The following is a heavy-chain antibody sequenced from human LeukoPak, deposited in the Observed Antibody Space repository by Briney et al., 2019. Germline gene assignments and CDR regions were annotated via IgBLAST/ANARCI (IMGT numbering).Heavy chain of an antibody. CDR1: GLTFSNYW. CDR3: AREGGGGGYYSDSYGHPHFDC. D-gene: IGHD3-22*01. Sequence: GGSLRLSCAASGLTFSNYWMTWVRQAPGKGLEWVANMKPDGSGEYYVDSVRGRFTVSRDNARNSLYLQMDSLRAEDTAVYYCAREGGGGGYYSDSYGHPHFDCWGPGTLVTVSS. J-gene: IGHJ4*02. V-gene: IGHV3-7*01. CDR2: MKPDGSGE.